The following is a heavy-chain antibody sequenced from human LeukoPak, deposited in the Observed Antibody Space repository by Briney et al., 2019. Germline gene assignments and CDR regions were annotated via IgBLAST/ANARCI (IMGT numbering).Heavy chain of an antibody. J-gene: IGHJ3*02. D-gene: IGHD3-22*01. CDR2: IKQDGNEK. Sequence: GGSLRLSCAASGFTFRTYYMSWVRQAPGKGLEWVANIKQDGNEKYYVDSVRGRFTISGDNAKNSLYLQMNSLRAEDTAVYYCARVRSSYYYESSGYYHYDAFDIWGQGTMVTVSS. V-gene: IGHV3-7*01. CDR3: ARVRSSYYYESSGYYHYDAFDI. CDR1: GFTFRTYY.